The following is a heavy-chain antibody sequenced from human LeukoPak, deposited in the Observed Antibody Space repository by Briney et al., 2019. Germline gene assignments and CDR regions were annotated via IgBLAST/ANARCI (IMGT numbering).Heavy chain of an antibody. Sequence: KASETLSLTCTVSGGSVSSGSYYWSWIRQPPGKGLEWIGYIYYSGSTNYNPSLKSRVTISVDTSKNQFSLKLSSVTAADTAVYYCAVIAAHYYYGMDVWGQGTTVTVSS. CDR3: AVIAAHYYYGMDV. V-gene: IGHV4-61*01. J-gene: IGHJ6*02. CDR1: GGSVSSGSYY. CDR2: IYYSGST. D-gene: IGHD6-13*01.